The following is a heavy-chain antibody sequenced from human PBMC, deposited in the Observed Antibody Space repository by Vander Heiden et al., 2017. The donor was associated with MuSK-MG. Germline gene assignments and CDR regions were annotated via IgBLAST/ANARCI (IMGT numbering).Heavy chain of an antibody. Sequence: EVQLVESGGGLVQPGRSLRLSCPASGFTLGDYALSCFRQAPGKGLEWVGFIRSKGYGETTEYAASVKGRFTISRDGSKTIAYLQMNSLETEDTAVYYCTRARGAITARLSYYMDVWGKGTTVTVSS. J-gene: IGHJ6*03. CDR1: GFTLGDYA. CDR2: IRSKGYGETT. D-gene: IGHD6-6*01. CDR3: TRARGAITARLSYYMDV. V-gene: IGHV3-49*01.